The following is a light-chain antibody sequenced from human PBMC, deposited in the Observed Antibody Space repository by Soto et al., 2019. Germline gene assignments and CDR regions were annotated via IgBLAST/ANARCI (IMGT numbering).Light chain of an antibody. CDR1: QSISNW. Sequence: DIQMTQFPSTLSASVGARVSITCRASQSISNWLAWYQQKPGKAPKLLIYDASSLETGVPSRFSGSRSGTEFTLTISSLQPADFATYYSQQYHSFSRTFGQGTKVDIK. V-gene: IGKV1-5*01. J-gene: IGKJ1*01. CDR3: QQYHSFSRT. CDR2: DAS.